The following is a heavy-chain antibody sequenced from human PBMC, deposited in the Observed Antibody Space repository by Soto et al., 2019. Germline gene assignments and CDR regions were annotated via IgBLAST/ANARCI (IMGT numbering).Heavy chain of an antibody. Sequence: SGPTLVNPTQTLTLTCTFSGFSLSTSGMCVSWIRQPPGKALEWLALIDWDDDKYYSTSLKTRLTISKDTSKDQVVLTMTNMDPVDTATYYCARIPGTRTTRYYYGMDVWGQGTTVTVSS. CDR2: IDWDDDK. D-gene: IGHD1-7*01. J-gene: IGHJ6*02. CDR3: ARIPGTRTTRYYYGMDV. V-gene: IGHV2-70*01. CDR1: GFSLSTSGMC.